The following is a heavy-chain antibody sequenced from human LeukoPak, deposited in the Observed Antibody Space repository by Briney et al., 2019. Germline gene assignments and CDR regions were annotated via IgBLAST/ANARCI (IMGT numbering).Heavy chain of an antibody. V-gene: IGHV3-7*04. CDR3: ARAVYYFDY. J-gene: IGHJ4*02. CDR1: GFTFDDYG. CDR2: IKQDGSEK. Sequence: GGSLRLSCAASGFTFDDYGMSWVRQAPGKGLEWVANIKQDGSEKYYVDSVKGRFTISRDNAKNSLYLQMNSLRAEDTAVYYCARAVYYFDYWGQGTLVTVSS.